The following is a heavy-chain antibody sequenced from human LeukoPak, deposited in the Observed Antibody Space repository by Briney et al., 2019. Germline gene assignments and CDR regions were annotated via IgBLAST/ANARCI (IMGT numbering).Heavy chain of an antibody. J-gene: IGHJ4*02. Sequence: GGSLRLSCAASGFTFSSYWMHWVRQAPGKGPVWVSRINSDGRRTTYADSVKGRFTISRDNAKGTLYLQMDSLTAEDSGVYYCARDVDFDYWGQGTLVTVSS. CDR2: INSDGRRT. CDR1: GFTFSSYW. V-gene: IGHV3-74*01. CDR3: ARDVDFDY.